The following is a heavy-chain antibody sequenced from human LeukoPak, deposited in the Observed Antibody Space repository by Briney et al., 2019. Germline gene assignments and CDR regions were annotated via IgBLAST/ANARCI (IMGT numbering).Heavy chain of an antibody. V-gene: IGHV3-23*01. CDR2: ISSSGGSNT. CDR1: RFTFSSYA. Sequence: GGSLRLSCVASRFTFSSYAMSWVRQAPGKGLEWVSGISSSGGSNTYYADSVRGRFTISRDNSKNTLYLQMNSLRAEDTAVYYCATIRWDFDYWGQGTLVTVSS. CDR3: ATIRWDFDY. D-gene: IGHD5-24*01. J-gene: IGHJ4*02.